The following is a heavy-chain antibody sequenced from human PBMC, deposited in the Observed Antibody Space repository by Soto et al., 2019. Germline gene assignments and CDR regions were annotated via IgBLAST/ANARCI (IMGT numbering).Heavy chain of an antibody. Sequence: GGSLRLSCAASGFTFSSYAMHWVRQAPGKGLEWVAVISYDGSNKYYADSVKGRFTISRDNSKNTLYLQMNSLRAEDTAVYYCARALGGYYGTDDAFDIWGQGTMVTVSS. J-gene: IGHJ3*02. CDR1: GFTFSSYA. CDR2: ISYDGSNK. D-gene: IGHD3-22*01. V-gene: IGHV3-30-3*01. CDR3: ARALGGYYGTDDAFDI.